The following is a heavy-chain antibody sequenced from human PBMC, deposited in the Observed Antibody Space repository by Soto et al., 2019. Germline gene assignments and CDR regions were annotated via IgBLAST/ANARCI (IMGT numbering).Heavy chain of an antibody. CDR2: MNPNSGNT. Sequence: ASVKVSCKASGYTFTSYDINWVRQATGQGLEWMGWMNPNSGNTGYAQKFQGRVTMTRNTSISTAYMELSSLRSEDTAVYYCARGSPTEYYYDSSGYFFRVAPQPQPPHYYYGMDVWGQGTTVTVSS. CDR1: GYTFTSYD. D-gene: IGHD3-22*01. CDR3: ARGSPTEYYYDSSGYFFRVAPQPQPPHYYYGMDV. J-gene: IGHJ6*02. V-gene: IGHV1-8*01.